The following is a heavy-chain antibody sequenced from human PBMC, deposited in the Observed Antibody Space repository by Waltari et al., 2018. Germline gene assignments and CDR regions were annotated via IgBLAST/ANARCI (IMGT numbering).Heavy chain of an antibody. V-gene: IGHV3-33*01. CDR2: MWYDGSNK. Sequence: QVQLVDSGGGVVQPGRSLRLSCAASGFTFSRHARHWVRQAPGKGLEWVAVMWYDGSNKYYADSVKGRFTISRDNSKNTLYLQMNSLRAEDTAVYYCARDLGRAAAGTFDHWGQGTLVTVSS. J-gene: IGHJ4*02. CDR3: ARDLGRAAAGTFDH. D-gene: IGHD6-13*01. CDR1: GFTFSRHA.